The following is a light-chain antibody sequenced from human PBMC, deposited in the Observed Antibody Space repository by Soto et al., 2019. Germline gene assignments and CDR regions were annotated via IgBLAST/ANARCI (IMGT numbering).Light chain of an antibody. V-gene: IGKV3-15*01. CDR2: GAS. Sequence: EIVMTQSPATLSVSPGERATLSCRASQSVSSNLAWYQQKPGQAPRLLIYGASTRATGIPARFSGSGSGTEFTLTISSLQSEDFAVYYCQRYNNWSSLTFGGGTKVDIK. J-gene: IGKJ4*01. CDR1: QSVSSN. CDR3: QRYNNWSSLT.